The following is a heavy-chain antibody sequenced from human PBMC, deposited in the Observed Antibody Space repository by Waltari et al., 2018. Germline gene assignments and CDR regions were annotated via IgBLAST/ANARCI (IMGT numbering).Heavy chain of an antibody. V-gene: IGHV4-34*01. J-gene: IGHJ4*02. CDR3: ARVLPPTANYFDY. D-gene: IGHD4-17*01. CDR1: GGSFSGYS. Sequence: QVQLQQWGAGLLKPSETLSLTCAVYGGSFSGYSWSWIRQPPGKGLEWIGETNHSGSTNYNPSLKSRVTISVDTSKNQFSLKLSSVTAADTAVYYCARVLPPTANYFDYWGQGTLVTVSS. CDR2: TNHSGST.